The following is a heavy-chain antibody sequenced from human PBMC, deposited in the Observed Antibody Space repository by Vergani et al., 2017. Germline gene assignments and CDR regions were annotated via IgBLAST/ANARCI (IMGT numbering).Heavy chain of an antibody. D-gene: IGHD3-10*01. Sequence: VQLVESGGGVVQPGRSLRLSCAASGFTVSSNYMSWVRQAPGKGLEWVSVIYSGGSTYYADSVKGRFTISRDNSKNTLYLQMNSLRAEDTAVYYCARDHSSRISTGSGSYYYYYYGMDVWGQGP. CDR3: ARDHSSRISTGSGSYYYYYYGMDV. J-gene: IGHJ6*02. V-gene: IGHV3-66*01. CDR2: IYSGGST. CDR1: GFTVSSNY.